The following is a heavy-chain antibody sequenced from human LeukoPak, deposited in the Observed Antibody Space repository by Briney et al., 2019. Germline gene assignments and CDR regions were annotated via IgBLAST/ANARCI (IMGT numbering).Heavy chain of an antibody. J-gene: IGHJ4*02. V-gene: IGHV1-46*01. CDR1: GYTSTSSN. Sequence: ASVKVSCKASGYTSTSSNINWVRKPPGQGLEWMGIINPSGGSTSYAQKFHGRVTMTRDTSTSTVYMELSSLRSEDTAVYYCAREPFDYWGQGTLVTVSS. CDR3: AREPFDY. CDR2: INPSGGST.